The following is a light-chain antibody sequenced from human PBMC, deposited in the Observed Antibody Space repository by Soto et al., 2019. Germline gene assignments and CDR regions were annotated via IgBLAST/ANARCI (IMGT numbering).Light chain of an antibody. Sequence: EIVLTQSPATLSLSPGERATLSCRASQSVSNYLAWYQQKPGQAPRLLIYDASNRATGIPARFSGSGSGTVFPLTISSLETEYFPFYYRHQSSTCPPWTFGQGTKV. J-gene: IGKJ1*01. CDR1: QSVSNY. V-gene: IGKV3-11*01. CDR2: DAS. CDR3: HQSSTCPPWT.